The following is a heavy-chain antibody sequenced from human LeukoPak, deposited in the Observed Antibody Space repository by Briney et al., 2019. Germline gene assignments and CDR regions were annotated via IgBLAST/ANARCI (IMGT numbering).Heavy chain of an antibody. CDR2: ISSSTTTT. CDR1: GFIFSSYS. CDR3: ARDPIVTTIQRFDY. V-gene: IGHV3-48*01. D-gene: IGHD5-12*01. Sequence: GGSLRLSCTAAGFIFSSYSMGWVRQAPGKGLEWVSYISSSTTTTYYADSVKGRFTISRDNAENSLFLQMNSLRAEDTAVYYCARDPIVTTIQRFDYWGRGTLVTVSS. J-gene: IGHJ4*02.